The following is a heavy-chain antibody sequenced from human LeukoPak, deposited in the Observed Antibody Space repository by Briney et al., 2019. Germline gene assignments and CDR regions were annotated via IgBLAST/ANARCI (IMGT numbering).Heavy chain of an antibody. CDR2: MNPNSGNT. CDR3: ARHDFWSGYYRTNDY. CDR1: GYTFTSYD. Sequence: GASVKVSCKASGYTFTSYDINWVRQATGQGLEWMGWMNPNSGNTGYAQKFQGRVTITTDESTSTAYMELSSLRSEGTAVYYCARHDFWSGYYRTNDYWGQGTLVTVSS. J-gene: IGHJ4*02. V-gene: IGHV1-8*03. D-gene: IGHD3-3*01.